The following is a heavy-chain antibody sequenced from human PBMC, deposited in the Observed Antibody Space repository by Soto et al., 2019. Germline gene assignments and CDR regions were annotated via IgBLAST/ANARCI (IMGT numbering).Heavy chain of an antibody. CDR1: GFTFSSYA. CDR3: ARDTVGITMIVPFYYYYYGMDV. D-gene: IGHD3-22*01. V-gene: IGHV3-30-3*01. J-gene: IGHJ6*02. Sequence: GGSLRLSCAASGFTFSSYAMHWVRQAPGKGLEWVAVISYDGSNKYYADSVKGRFTISRDNSKNTLYLQMNSLRAEDTAVYYCARDTVGITMIVPFYYYYYGMDVWGQGTTVTVSS. CDR2: ISYDGSNK.